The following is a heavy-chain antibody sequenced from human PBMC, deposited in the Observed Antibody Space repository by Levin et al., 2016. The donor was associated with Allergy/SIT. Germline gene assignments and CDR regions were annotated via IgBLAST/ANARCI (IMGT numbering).Heavy chain of an antibody. Sequence: RQAPGKGLEWIGEINHSGSTNYNPSLKSRVTISVDTSKNQFSLKLSSVTAADTAVYYCAREGRIRGYSYGVNYYYYMDVWGKGTTVTVSS. D-gene: IGHD5-18*01. J-gene: IGHJ6*03. V-gene: IGHV4-34*01. CDR3: AREGRIRGYSYGVNYYYYMDV. CDR2: INHSGST.